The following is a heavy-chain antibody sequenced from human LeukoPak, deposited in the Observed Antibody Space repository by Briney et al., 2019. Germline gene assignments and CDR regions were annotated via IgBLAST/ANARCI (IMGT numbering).Heavy chain of an antibody. CDR3: ARDSLIVVAPDS. V-gene: IGHV1-69*04. J-gene: IGHJ3*02. CDR1: GGTFSSYA. D-gene: IGHD2-2*01. CDR2: IIPILGIA. Sequence: SVTVSCKASGGTFSSYAISWVRQAPGQGLAWMGRIIPILGIANYAQKFQGRVTITADKSTSTSDMERSSFRSEDTAVYYCARDSLIVVAPDSWVQGTMVTVSS.